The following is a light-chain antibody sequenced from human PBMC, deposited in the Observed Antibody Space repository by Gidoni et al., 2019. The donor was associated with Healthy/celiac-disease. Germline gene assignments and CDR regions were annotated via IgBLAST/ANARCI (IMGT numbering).Light chain of an antibody. Sequence: IVLTQSQGTLSWSPGERATLSCRASQSVSSSYLAWYQQKPGQAPRLLIYGASSRATGIPDRFSGSGSGTDFTLTISRLEPEDFAVYYCQQYGSSPRTFGQGTKLEIK. V-gene: IGKV3-20*01. CDR1: QSVSSSY. CDR3: QQYGSSPRT. CDR2: GAS. J-gene: IGKJ2*01.